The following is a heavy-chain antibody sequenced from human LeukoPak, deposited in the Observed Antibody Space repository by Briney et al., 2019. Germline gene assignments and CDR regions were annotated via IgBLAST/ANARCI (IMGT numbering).Heavy chain of an antibody. Sequence: SETLSLTCAVYGGSFSGDFWSWLRQSPGKGLEWIGEIKHDGSTTYNPSLESRVTMSLDTSKNQFSLKLSSVTAADTAVYYCARRRGGVAVAAYNWFDPWGQGTLVTVSS. CDR3: ARRRGGVAVAAYNWFDP. D-gene: IGHD6-19*01. CDR1: GGSFSGDF. J-gene: IGHJ5*02. V-gene: IGHV4-34*01. CDR2: IKHDGST.